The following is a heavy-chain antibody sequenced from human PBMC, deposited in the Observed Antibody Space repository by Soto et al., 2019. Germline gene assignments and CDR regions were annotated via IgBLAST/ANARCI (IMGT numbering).Heavy chain of an antibody. CDR1: SYTFTSYD. CDR3: ARGTQQFDY. D-gene: IGHD6-13*01. J-gene: IGHJ4*02. V-gene: IGHV1-18*01. Sequence: QVQLVQSGAEVKKPGASVKVSCKASSYTFTSYDITWVRQAPGQGLEWMGWISTYNGNTNYAQRSEGRITMTTDTSTRTAYMEMRSLRSDDSAVYYCARGTQQFDYWGQGTVVTVSS. CDR2: ISTYNGNT.